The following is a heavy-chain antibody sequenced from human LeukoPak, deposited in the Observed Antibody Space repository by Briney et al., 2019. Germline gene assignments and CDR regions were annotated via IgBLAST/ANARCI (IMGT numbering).Heavy chain of an antibody. J-gene: IGHJ4*02. CDR1: GYTFTGYY. V-gene: IGHV1-2*06. Sequence: ASVKVSCKASGYTFTGYYMHWVRQAPGQGLEWMGRITPNSGGTKYAQKFQGRVTMTRDTSISTAYMELSRLRSDDTAVYYCAREDAVAGAYWGQGTLVTVSS. D-gene: IGHD6-19*01. CDR3: AREDAVAGAY. CDR2: ITPNSGGT.